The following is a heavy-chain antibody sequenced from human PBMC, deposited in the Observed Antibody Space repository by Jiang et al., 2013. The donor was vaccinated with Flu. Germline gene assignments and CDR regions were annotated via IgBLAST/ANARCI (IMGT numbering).Heavy chain of an antibody. CDR1: GGTFSSYA. D-gene: IGHD3-10*01. V-gene: IGHV1-69*06. Sequence: LVESGAEVKKPGSSVKISCKASGGTFSSYAISWVRQAPGQGLEWMGGIIPIFGTPNYAHKFQGRVTITADKSTSTAFMELSSLRSEDTAMYYCARVSPRISLVRNPARGTSHYGMDVWGQGTTVTVSS. J-gene: IGHJ6*02. CDR2: IIPIFGTP. CDR3: ARVSPRISLVRNPARGTSHYGMDV.